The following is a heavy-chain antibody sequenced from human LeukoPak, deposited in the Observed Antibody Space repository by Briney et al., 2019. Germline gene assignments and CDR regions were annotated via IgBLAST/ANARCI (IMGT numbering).Heavy chain of an antibody. V-gene: IGHV4-34*01. CDR3: ARSKYQPLLDY. CDR1: GGSFSGYY. D-gene: IGHD2-2*01. J-gene: IGHJ4*02. CDR2: INHSGST. Sequence: PSETLSLTCAVYGGSFSGYYWSWIRQPPGKGLEWIGEINHSGSTNYNPSLKSRVTISVDTSKNQFSLKLSSVTAADTAVYYCARSKYQPLLDYWGQGTLVTVSS.